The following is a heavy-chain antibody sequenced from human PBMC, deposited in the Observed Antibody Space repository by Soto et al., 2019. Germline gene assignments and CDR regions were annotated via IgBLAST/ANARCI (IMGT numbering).Heavy chain of an antibody. V-gene: IGHV4-30-4*01. Sequence: PSETLSLTCTVSGGSISSGDYCWSWIRQPPGKGLEWIGYIYYSGSTYYNPSLKSRVTISVDTSKNQFSLKLSSVTAADTAVYYCARVEVYDSHPFDYWGQGTLVTVSS. CDR1: GGSISSGDYC. D-gene: IGHD3-22*01. J-gene: IGHJ4*02. CDR2: IYYSGST. CDR3: ARVEVYDSHPFDY.